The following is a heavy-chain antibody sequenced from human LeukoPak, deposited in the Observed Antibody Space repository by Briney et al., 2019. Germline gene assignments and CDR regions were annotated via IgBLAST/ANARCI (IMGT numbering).Heavy chain of an antibody. Sequence: ASVKVSCKTSGYTFTSYDINWVRQATGQGLEWMGWMNPNSGNTGYAQKFQGRVTMTRNTSISTAYMELSSLTSEDTAVYYCARTDITYSSSDYWGQGTLVTVSS. J-gene: IGHJ4*02. D-gene: IGHD6-6*01. CDR1: GYTFTSYD. CDR3: ARTDITYSSSDY. V-gene: IGHV1-8*01. CDR2: MNPNSGNT.